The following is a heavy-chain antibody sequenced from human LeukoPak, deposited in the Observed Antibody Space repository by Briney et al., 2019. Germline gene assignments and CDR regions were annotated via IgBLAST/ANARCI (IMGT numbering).Heavy chain of an antibody. CDR1: GFTFSRSA. Sequence: GGSLRLSCATSGFTFSRSAMNWVRQAPGRGLEWASSISSDSYYIYYGDSLKGRFTISRDNAKNSLFLQMNSLRSEDTAVYYCARDRGGGSLDYWGQGTLVTVSS. V-gene: IGHV3-21*01. D-gene: IGHD3-16*01. J-gene: IGHJ4*02. CDR3: ARDRGGGSLDY. CDR2: ISSDSYYI.